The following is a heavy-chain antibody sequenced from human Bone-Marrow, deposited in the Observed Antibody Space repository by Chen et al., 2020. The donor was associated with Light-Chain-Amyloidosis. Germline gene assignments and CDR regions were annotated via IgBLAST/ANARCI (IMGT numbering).Heavy chain of an antibody. Sequence: EVQLEQSGPEVKKPGESLKISCKGSGYTFPNFWIGWVRQMPGKGLEWMGVRYPDDSDARYSPSFEGQVTISADKSITTAYLQWRSLKASDTALYYCARRRDGYNFDYWGQGTLVTVSS. CDR2: RYPDDSDA. J-gene: IGHJ4*02. D-gene: IGHD5-12*01. V-gene: IGHV5-51*01. CDR1: GYTFPNFW. CDR3: ARRRDGYNFDY.